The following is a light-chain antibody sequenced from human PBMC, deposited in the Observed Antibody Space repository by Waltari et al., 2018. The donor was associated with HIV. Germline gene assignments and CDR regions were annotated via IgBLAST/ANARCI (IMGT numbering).Light chain of an antibody. CDR3: SSYAGSKNYVI. J-gene: IGLJ2*01. CDR2: EVT. V-gene: IGLV2-8*01. Sequence: QSALTQPPAAAGSPGKPSTTSAPGTRSDIGGYNAASCYQQHQDKAAKLMIYEVTKRPSGVPNRFSGSKSGNTASLTVSGLQAEDEADYYCSSYAGSKNYVIFGGGTKLTVL. CDR1: RSDIGGYNA.